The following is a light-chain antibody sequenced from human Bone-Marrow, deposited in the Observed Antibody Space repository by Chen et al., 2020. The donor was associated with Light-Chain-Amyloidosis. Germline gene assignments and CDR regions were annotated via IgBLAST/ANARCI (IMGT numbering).Light chain of an antibody. J-gene: IGKJ2*01. CDR1: QTISNY. V-gene: IGKV1-39*01. Sequence: IQMTQSPSSLSASVGDRVTITCRASQTISNYLNWYQQKPGKAPKVLIYAASSLQSGVPSRFSGSGSGTDFTLTISSLQPEDSATYYCQQTFSVPPMYTFGQGTKLEIK. CDR2: AAS. CDR3: QQTFSVPPMYT.